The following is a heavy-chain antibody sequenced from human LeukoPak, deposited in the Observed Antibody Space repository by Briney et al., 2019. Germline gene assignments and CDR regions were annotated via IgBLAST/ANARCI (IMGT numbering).Heavy chain of an antibody. V-gene: IGHV1-8*02. CDR1: GYTFTGYY. D-gene: IGHD3-10*01. CDR2: MNPNSGNT. Sequence: GASVKVSCKASGYTFTGYYMHWVRQAPGQGLEWMGRMNPNSGNTGYAQKFQGRVTMTRNTSISTAYMELSSLRSEDTAVYYCAREVRGVTADYWGQGTLVTVSS. CDR3: AREVRGVTADY. J-gene: IGHJ4*02.